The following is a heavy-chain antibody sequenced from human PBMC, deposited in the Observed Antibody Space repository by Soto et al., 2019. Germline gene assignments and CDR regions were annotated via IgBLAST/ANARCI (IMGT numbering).Heavy chain of an antibody. D-gene: IGHD4-17*01. V-gene: IGHV3-21*01. CDR2: ISSSSSYI. CDR1: GFTFSSYS. Sequence: EVQLVESGGGLVKPGGSLRLSCAASGFTFSSYSMNWVRQAPGKGLEWVSSISSSSSYIYYADSVKGRFTISRDNAKNPLYLQMNSLRAEDTAVYYCARDSHYGEFDYWGQGTLGNVSS. J-gene: IGHJ4*02. CDR3: ARDSHYGEFDY.